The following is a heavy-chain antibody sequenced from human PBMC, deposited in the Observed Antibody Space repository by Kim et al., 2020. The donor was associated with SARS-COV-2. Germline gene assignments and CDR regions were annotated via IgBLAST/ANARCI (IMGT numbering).Heavy chain of an antibody. CDR2: TYYRSKWYN. D-gene: IGHD3-22*01. V-gene: IGHV6-1*01. Sequence: SQTLSLTCAISGDSVSSNSAAWHWIRQSPSRGLEWLGRTYYRSKWYNDYAVSVKSRITINPDTSKNQFSLQLNSVTPEDTAVYYCAREPYYYDSSGSFFDPGGQGTLVTVSS. CDR3: AREPYYYDSSGSFFDP. J-gene: IGHJ5*02. CDR1: GDSVSSNSAA.